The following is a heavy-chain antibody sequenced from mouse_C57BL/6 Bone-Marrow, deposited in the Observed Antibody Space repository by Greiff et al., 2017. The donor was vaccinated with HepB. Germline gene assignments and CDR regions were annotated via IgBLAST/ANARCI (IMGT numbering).Heavy chain of an antibody. CDR3: ASRIYYDYDGFAY. D-gene: IGHD2-4*01. CDR2: ISNGGGST. J-gene: IGHJ3*01. CDR1: GFTFSSYA. Sequence: EVNVVESGGGLVKPGGSLKLSCAASGFTFSSYAMSWVRQTPEKRLEWVAYISNGGGSTYYPDTVKGRFTISRDNAKNTLYLQMSRLKSEDTAMYYCASRIYYDYDGFAYWGQGTLVTVSA. V-gene: IGHV5-12*01.